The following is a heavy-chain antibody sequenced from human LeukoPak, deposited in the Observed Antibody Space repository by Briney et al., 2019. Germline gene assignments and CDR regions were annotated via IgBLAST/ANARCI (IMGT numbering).Heavy chain of an antibody. J-gene: IGHJ4*02. D-gene: IGHD6-13*01. CDR1: GGSVTSYY. Sequence: SETLSLTRTVSGGSVTSYYWSWIRQPPGKGLEWIGYMYYSGSTTYNPSLKSRVTISVDTSKNQFSLKLRSVTAADTAVYYCARDKQPGDYWGQGTLVTVSS. CDR2: MYYSGST. V-gene: IGHV4-59*02. CDR3: ARDKQPGDY.